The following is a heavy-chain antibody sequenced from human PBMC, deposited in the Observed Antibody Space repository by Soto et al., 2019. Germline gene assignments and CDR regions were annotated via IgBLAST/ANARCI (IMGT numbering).Heavy chain of an antibody. J-gene: IGHJ3*02. CDR2: IIPILGIA. Sequence: ASVKVSCKASGGTFSSYTISWVRQAPGQGLEWMGRIIPILGIANYAQEFQGRVTITADKSTSTAYMELSSLRSEDTAVYYCRKGRDGYNSDAFDIWGQGTMVTVSS. D-gene: IGHD5-12*01. CDR3: RKGRDGYNSDAFDI. V-gene: IGHV1-69*02. CDR1: GGTFSSYT.